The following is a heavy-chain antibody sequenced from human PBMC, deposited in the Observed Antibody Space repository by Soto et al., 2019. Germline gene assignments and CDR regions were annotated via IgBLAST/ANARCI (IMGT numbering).Heavy chain of an antibody. CDR2: LSHDGINK. CDR1: GFTFSSYA. J-gene: IGHJ4*02. V-gene: IGHV3-30-3*01. Sequence: GGSLRLSCAASGFTFSSYAMNWVRQAPGKGLEWVALLSHDGINKYYADSVRGRFTISRDSSTNTLYLQMNSLRAADTAVYYCGRCTSTSCHLGSDYWGQGTLVTVSS. D-gene: IGHD2-2*01. CDR3: GRCTSTSCHLGSDY.